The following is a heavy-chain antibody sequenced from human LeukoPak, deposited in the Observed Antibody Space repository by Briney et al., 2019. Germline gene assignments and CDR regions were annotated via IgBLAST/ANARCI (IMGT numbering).Heavy chain of an antibody. CDR3: ARDRMMDYYYYYYMDV. D-gene: IGHD2-15*01. CDR2: RKQDGSEK. CDR1: GYTFSSYW. Sequence: GGSLRLYCAASGYTFSSYWMSWVRQAPGMGLEWVANRKQDGSEKYYVDSVKGRFTISRDNAKNSLYLQMNSLRAEDTAVYYCARDRMMDYYYYYYMDVWGKGTTVTVSS. V-gene: IGHV3-7*01. J-gene: IGHJ6*03.